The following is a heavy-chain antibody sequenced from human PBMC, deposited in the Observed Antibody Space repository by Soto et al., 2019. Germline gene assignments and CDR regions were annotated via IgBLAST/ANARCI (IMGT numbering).Heavy chain of an antibody. D-gene: IGHD3-10*01. J-gene: IGHJ6*02. Sequence: SVKVSCKASGLTFTSSAVQWVRQARGQRLEWIGWIVVGSGNTNYAQKFQERVTITRDMSTSTAYMELSSLRSEDTAVYYCAVHYGSGSYYYYGMDVWGQGTTVTVSS. CDR2: IVVGSGNT. CDR3: AVHYGSGSYYYYGMDV. CDR1: GLTFTSSA. V-gene: IGHV1-58*01.